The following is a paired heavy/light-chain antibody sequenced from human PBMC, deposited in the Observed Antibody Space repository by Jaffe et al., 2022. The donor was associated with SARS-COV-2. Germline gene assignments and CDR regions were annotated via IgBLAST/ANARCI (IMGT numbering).Light chain of an antibody. Sequence: SYELTQPSSVSVSPGQTARITCSGDVVPKKYARWFQQKPGQAPVLLIYKDSERPSGIPERFSGSSSGTTVTLTISGAQVEDEADYYCYSAADNNRGVFGGGTKLTVL. CDR2: KDS. V-gene: IGLV3-27*01. CDR3: YSAADNNRGV. J-gene: IGLJ2*01. CDR1: VVPKKY.
Heavy chain of an antibody. CDR3: ARGVPGFDF. Sequence: EVQLVQSGAEVKKPGESLKISCKGSGYSFLSYWIGWVRQMPGKGLEWMGIIYPGDSDTRYSPSFQGQVTISADKSISTAYLQWSSLKASDTAMYYCARGVPGFDFWGQGTLVTVSS. CDR1: GYSFLSYW. CDR2: IYPGDSDT. J-gene: IGHJ4*02. V-gene: IGHV5-51*01.